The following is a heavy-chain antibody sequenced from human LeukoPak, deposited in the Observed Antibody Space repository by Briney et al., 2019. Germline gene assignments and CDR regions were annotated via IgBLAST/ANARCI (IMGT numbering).Heavy chain of an antibody. Sequence: SETLSLTCTVSGGSISSYYWSWLRQPPGKGLEWIGYIYYSGSTNYDPSLKSRVTISVDTSKNQFSLKQSSVTAADTAVYYCARDLNFDTNWFDPWGQGTLVTVSS. CDR1: GGSISSYY. CDR2: IYYSGST. D-gene: IGHD3-9*01. J-gene: IGHJ5*02. CDR3: ARDLNFDTNWFDP. V-gene: IGHV4-59*01.